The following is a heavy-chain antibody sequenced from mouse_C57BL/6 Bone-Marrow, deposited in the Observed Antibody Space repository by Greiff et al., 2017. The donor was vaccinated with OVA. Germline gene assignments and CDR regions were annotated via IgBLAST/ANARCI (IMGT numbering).Heavy chain of an antibody. CDR2: IRSKSNNYAT. CDR3: VRHGSSYDWYFDV. Sequence: EVQRVESGGGLVQPKGSLKLSCAASGFSFNTYAMNWVRQAPGKGLEWVARIRSKSNNYATYYADSVKDRFTISRDDSESMLYLQMNNLKTEDTAMYYCVRHGSSYDWYFDVWGTGTTVTVSS. D-gene: IGHD1-1*01. V-gene: IGHV10-1*01. J-gene: IGHJ1*03. CDR1: GFSFNTYA.